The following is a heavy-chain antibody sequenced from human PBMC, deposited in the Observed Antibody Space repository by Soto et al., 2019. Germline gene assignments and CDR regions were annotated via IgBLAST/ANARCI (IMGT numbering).Heavy chain of an antibody. J-gene: IGHJ5*02. V-gene: IGHV5-10-1*03. CDR1: GYSFSTYW. CDR3: ATVTAHFSFFS. Sequence: EVQLVQSGAEVKKPGESLNISCKASGYSFSTYWISWVRQMPGKGLEWMGRIDPSDSFTDYNTSFQGHVTISADKSIGTAYLQWNSLQASDSAMYYCATVTAHFSFFSWGQGTLVTVSS. D-gene: IGHD2-21*02. CDR2: IDPSDSFT.